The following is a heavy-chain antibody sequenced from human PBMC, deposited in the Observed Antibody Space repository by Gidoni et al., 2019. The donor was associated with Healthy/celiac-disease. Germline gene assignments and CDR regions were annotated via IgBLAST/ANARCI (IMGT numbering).Heavy chain of an antibody. J-gene: IGHJ2*01. V-gene: IGHV2-5*02. Sequence: QIPLKESGPTLVKPTQPLTLTFTFSGFSLSTSGVGVGWIRQPPGKALEWLALIYWDDDKRYSPSLKSRLTITKDTSKNQVVLTMTNMDPVDTATYYCAHMNVAWYFDLWGRGTLVTVSS. CDR2: IYWDDDK. CDR1: GFSLSTSGVG. CDR3: AHMNVAWYFDL. D-gene: IGHD2-21*01.